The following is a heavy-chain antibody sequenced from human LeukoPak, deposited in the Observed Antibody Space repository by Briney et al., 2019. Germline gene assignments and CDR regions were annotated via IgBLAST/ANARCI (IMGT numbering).Heavy chain of an antibody. CDR1: GFTFSIYA. V-gene: IGHV3-23*01. Sequence: GGSLRLSCAASGFTFSIYAMTWVRQAPGKGMEWVSYISSSGDTTYYVGSVKGRFTISRDNSNNMLFLQMNSLRAEDTALYFCAKVNGAISGGTDYWGQGALVTVSS. CDR2: ISSSGDTT. D-gene: IGHD1-26*01. CDR3: AKVNGAISGGTDY. J-gene: IGHJ4*02.